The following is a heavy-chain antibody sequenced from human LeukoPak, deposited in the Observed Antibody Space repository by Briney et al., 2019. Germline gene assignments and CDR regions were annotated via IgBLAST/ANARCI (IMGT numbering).Heavy chain of an antibody. D-gene: IGHD1-26*01. CDR1: GYTFTGHF. V-gene: IGHV1-2*02. CDR2: VNPSSGGT. CDR3: ATAPYSGSYLVDY. J-gene: IGHJ4*02. Sequence: ASVKVSCKTSGYTFTGHFIHWVRQAPGQGLEWMGWVNPSSGGTNYAQKFQGRVTMTRDTSMRTAYMEVSRLRSDDTAVYYCATAPYSGSYLVDYWGQGTLVTVSS.